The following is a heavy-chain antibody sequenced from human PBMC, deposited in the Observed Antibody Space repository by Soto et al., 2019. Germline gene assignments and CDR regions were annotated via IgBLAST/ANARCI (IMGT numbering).Heavy chain of an antibody. Sequence: PSETLYLTCTVSGGSISSGEYYWSWIRQPPGKGLEWIGTSYYNGNAYYNPSLRSRVTMSVDTSKNQFSLKLISVTAADTAVYYCARHFVAVVIKGWGYWGQGTLVTVSS. D-gene: IGHD3-22*01. CDR2: SYYNGNA. V-gene: IGHV4-39*01. CDR1: GGSISSGEYY. CDR3: ARHFVAVVIKGWGY. J-gene: IGHJ4*02.